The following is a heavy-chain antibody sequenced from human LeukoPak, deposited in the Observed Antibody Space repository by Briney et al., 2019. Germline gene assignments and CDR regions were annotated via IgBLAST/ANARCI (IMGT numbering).Heavy chain of an antibody. CDR1: GFTFSSYS. J-gene: IGHJ4*02. D-gene: IGHD3-22*01. CDR2: ISSSSSYI. V-gene: IGHV3-21*01. Sequence: GGSLRLSCAASGFTFSSYSMNWVRQAPGKGLEWVSSISSSSSYIYYADSVKGRFTISRDNAKNSLYLQMNSLRAEDTAVYYRARGGPYYDSSGQIYFDYWGQGTLVTVSS. CDR3: ARGGPYYDSSGQIYFDY.